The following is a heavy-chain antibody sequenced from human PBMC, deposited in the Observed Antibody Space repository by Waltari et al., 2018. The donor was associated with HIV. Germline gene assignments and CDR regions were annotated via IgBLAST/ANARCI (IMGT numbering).Heavy chain of an antibody. Sequence: EVQLVESGGGLVQSGGSLRLSCAAPGVTFVNSEMNWVRQAPGKGLEWVTYTSSRGSRKYYAESVKGRFTISKDTAKNSVYLQMNSLRAEDTALYYCARLRIDTIMGAPFDYWGQGTLVTVSS. CDR3: ARLRIDTIMGAPFDY. J-gene: IGHJ4*02. CDR1: GVTFVNSE. CDR2: TSSRGSRK. D-gene: IGHD3-16*01. V-gene: IGHV3-48*03.